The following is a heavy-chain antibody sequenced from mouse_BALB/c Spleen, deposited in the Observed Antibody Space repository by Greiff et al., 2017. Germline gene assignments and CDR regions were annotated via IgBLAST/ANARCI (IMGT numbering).Heavy chain of an antibody. V-gene: IGHV1S137*01. Sequence: VQLQESGAELVRPGVSVKISCKGSGYTFTDYAMHWVKQSHAKSLEWIGVISTYYGDASYNQKFKGKATMTVDKSSSTAYMELARLTSEDSAIYYCARPVVAGGAMDYWGQGTSVTVSS. D-gene: IGHD1-1*01. J-gene: IGHJ4*01. CDR3: ARPVVAGGAMDY. CDR1: GYTFTDYA. CDR2: ISTYYGDA.